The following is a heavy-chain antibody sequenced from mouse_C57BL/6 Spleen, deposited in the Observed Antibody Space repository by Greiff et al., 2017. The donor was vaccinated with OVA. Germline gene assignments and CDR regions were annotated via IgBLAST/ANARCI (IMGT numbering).Heavy chain of an antibody. CDR3: ARKLDYDYLYYAMDY. CDR1: GYTFTSYW. V-gene: IGHV1-61*01. J-gene: IGHJ4*01. Sequence: QVQLQQPGAELVRPGSSVKLSCKASGYTFTSYWMDWVKQRPGQGLEWIGNIYPSDSETHYNQKFKDKATLTVDKSSSTAYMQLSSLTSEDSAVYYCARKLDYDYLYYAMDYWGQGTSVTVSS. CDR2: IYPSDSET. D-gene: IGHD2-4*01.